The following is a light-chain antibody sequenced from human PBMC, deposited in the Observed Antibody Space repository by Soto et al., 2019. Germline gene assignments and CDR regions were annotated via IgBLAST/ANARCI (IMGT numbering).Light chain of an antibody. V-gene: IGKV3-15*01. CDR1: RNFCSK. CDR2: GAS. J-gene: IGKJ1*01. CDR3: QQYDAWPWT. Sequence: EIVMTQSRAPLSVSPGERATLSCTASRNFCSKLAWYMQKPGQSPRLLISGASTRAADFPARFSGSGSGTEFILTISSLQSEDFAFYYCQQYDAWPWTFGQGTKVDIK.